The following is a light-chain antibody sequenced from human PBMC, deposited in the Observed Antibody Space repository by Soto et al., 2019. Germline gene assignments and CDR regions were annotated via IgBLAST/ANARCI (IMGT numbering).Light chain of an antibody. J-gene: IGKJ4*01. CDR1: QTISSN. CDR2: GAS. V-gene: IGKV3-15*01. Sequence: EVVMTQSPATLSVSPGDTVTVSCRGNQTISSNLGWYQQKPGQAPRLLIYGASTRATGIPVRFSGSGSGTEFTLTISSMQSEDFAVYYCKHYNNWIASFGGGTKVDIK. CDR3: KHYNNWIAS.